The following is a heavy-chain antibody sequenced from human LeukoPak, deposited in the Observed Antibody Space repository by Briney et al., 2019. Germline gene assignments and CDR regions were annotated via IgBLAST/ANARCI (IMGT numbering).Heavy chain of an antibody. Sequence: GGSLRLSCAASGFTFSSYAMSWVRQAPGKGLEWVSAISGSGGSTYYADSVKGRFTISRDNSKNTLYLQMNSLRAGDTAVYYCAKVYDSSGYYYAPFDYWGQGTLVTVSS. CDR1: GFTFSSYA. D-gene: IGHD3-22*01. CDR2: ISGSGGST. CDR3: AKVYDSSGYYYAPFDY. V-gene: IGHV3-23*01. J-gene: IGHJ4*02.